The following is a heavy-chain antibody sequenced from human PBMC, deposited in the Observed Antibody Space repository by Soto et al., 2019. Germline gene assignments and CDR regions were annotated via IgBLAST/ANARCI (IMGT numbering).Heavy chain of an antibody. V-gene: IGHV3-73*02. Sequence: EVQLVESGGGLVQPGGSLKLSCAASGFTFSGSAVHWVRQASGKGLEWVGRSKDKASNYATGYSASLQGRFTISRDDSKNTEYLQMNSLKTEGTAVYYCARGVWFGANCGVDVWGQGTTVTVSS. CDR1: GFTFSGSA. D-gene: IGHD3-10*01. CDR3: ARGVWFGANCGVDV. CDR2: SKDKASNYAT. J-gene: IGHJ6*02.